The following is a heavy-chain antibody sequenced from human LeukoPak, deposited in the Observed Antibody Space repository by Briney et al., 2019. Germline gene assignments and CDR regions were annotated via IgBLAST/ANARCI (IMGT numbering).Heavy chain of an antibody. V-gene: IGHV1-2*06. D-gene: IGHD3-22*01. CDR1: GYTFTGYY. CDR2: INPNSGGT. J-gene: IGHJ4*02. CDR3: ARPYYYDSSGYLGY. Sequence: ASVKVSCKASGYTFTGYYMHWVRQAPGQGLEWMGRINPNSGGTNYAQKFQGRVTMTRDTSISTAYMELRSPRSDDTAVYYCARPYYYDSSGYLGYWGQGTLVTVSS.